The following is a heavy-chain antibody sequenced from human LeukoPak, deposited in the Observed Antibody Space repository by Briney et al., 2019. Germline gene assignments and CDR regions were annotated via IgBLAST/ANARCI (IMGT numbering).Heavy chain of an antibody. J-gene: IGHJ4*02. Sequence: SETLSLTCTVSGGSISSSSYYWGWIRQPPGKGLEWIGSIYYSGSTYYNPSLKSRVTISVDTSKNQFSLKLSSVTAADTAVYYCARDLGPYSNSWYGIDYWGQGTLVTVSS. D-gene: IGHD6-13*01. CDR3: ARDLGPYSNSWYGIDY. CDR2: IYYSGST. V-gene: IGHV4-39*07. CDR1: GGSISSSSYY.